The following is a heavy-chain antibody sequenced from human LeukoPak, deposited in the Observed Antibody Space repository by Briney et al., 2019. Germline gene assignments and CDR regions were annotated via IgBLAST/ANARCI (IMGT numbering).Heavy chain of an antibody. Sequence: GGSLRLSCVASGFSFSRYYMHWVRQAPGKGLVWVSRIKGDSSDTIYADSVKGRFTISRDNAKNTVYLQMNSLRREDTAVYYCARDGVTMRILDYWGQGTLVTVSS. CDR3: ARDGVTMRILDY. J-gene: IGHJ4*02. CDR1: GFSFSRYY. CDR2: IKGDSSDT. V-gene: IGHV3-74*01. D-gene: IGHD3-22*01.